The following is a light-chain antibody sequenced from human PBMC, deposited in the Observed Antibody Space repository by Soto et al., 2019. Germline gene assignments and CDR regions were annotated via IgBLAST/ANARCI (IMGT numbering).Light chain of an antibody. Sequence: QSVLTQPPSVSGAPGQRVTISCTGSSSNIGAGYDVHWYQQLPGTAPKLLIYGNSNRPSGVPDRFSGSKSGTSASLAITGLQAEDEADYYCQSYDSSLSFYVFGTGTTLTVL. CDR3: QSYDSSLSFYV. CDR1: SSNIGAGYD. J-gene: IGLJ1*01. V-gene: IGLV1-40*01. CDR2: GNS.